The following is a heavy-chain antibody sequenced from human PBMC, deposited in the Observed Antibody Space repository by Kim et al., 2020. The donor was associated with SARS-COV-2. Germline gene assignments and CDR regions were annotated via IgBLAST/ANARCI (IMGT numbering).Heavy chain of an antibody. J-gene: IGHJ5*02. CDR1: GFTFSSYA. D-gene: IGHD6-13*01. Sequence: GGSLRLSCAASGFTFSSYAMHWVRQAPGKGLEWVAVISYDGSNKYYADSVKGRFTISRDNSKNTLYLQMNSLRAEDTAVYYCARDRTIAAAGTSWFDPWGQGTLVTVSS. V-gene: IGHV3-30*04. CDR2: ISYDGSNK. CDR3: ARDRTIAAAGTSWFDP.